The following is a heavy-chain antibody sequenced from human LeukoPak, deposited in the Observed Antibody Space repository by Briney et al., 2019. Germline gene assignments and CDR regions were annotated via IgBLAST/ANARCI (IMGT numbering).Heavy chain of an antibody. CDR2: MNPNSGNT. Sequence: ASVKVSCKASGYTFTSYDINWVRQATGQGLEWMGWMNPNSGNTGYAQKFQGRVTITRNTSISTAYMELSSLRSEDTAVYYCARSEYNWNSLYDWYFDLWGRGTLVSVSS. V-gene: IGHV1-8*03. CDR1: GYTFTSYD. D-gene: IGHD1-7*01. CDR3: ARSEYNWNSLYDWYFDL. J-gene: IGHJ2*01.